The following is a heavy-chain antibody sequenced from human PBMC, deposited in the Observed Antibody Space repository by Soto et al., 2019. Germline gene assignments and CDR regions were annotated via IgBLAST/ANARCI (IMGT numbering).Heavy chain of an antibody. Sequence: QVQLQESGPGLVKPSQTLSLTCTVSGGSISSGDYYWSWIRQPPGKGLEWIGYIYYSGSTYYNPSLKSRVTISVDTSKNQFSLKLSAVTAADTAVYYCARTPYYYDSSGYYSFDSWGQGTLVTVSS. J-gene: IGHJ4*02. CDR1: GGSISSGDYY. D-gene: IGHD3-22*01. CDR3: ARTPYYYDSSGYYSFDS. CDR2: IYYSGST. V-gene: IGHV4-30-4*01.